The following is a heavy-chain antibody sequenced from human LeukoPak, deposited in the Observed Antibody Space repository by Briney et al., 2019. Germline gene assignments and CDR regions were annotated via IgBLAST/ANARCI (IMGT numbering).Heavy chain of an antibody. D-gene: IGHD2-2*01. CDR3: TRLDYYCTSASCDYNWFDP. CDR1: GFTFSSYW. CDR2: ISGSGGST. V-gene: IGHV3-23*01. J-gene: IGHJ5*02. Sequence: PGGSLRLSCAASGFTFSSYWMSWVRQAPGKGPEWVSAISGSGGSTYYADSVKGRFTISRDNSKNTLYLQMNSLRAEDTAVYYCTRLDYYCTSASCDYNWFDPWGQGTLVTVSS.